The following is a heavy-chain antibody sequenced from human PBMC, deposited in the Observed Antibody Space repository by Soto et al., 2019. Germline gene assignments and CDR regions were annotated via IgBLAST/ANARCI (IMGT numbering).Heavy chain of an antibody. CDR3: ARADNFYYGMDV. J-gene: IGHJ6*02. CDR2: MNPNSGNT. V-gene: IGHV1-8*01. CDR1: GYTFTSYD. Sequence: ASVKVSCKASGYTFTSYDINWVLQATGQGLEWMGWMNPNSGNTGYAQKFQGRVTMTRNTSISTAYMELSSLRSEDTAVYYCARADNFYYGMDVWGQGTTVTVSS.